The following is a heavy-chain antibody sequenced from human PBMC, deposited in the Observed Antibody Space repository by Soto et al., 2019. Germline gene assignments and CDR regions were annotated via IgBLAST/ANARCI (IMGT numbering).Heavy chain of an antibody. J-gene: IGHJ4*02. Sequence: QVQLVQSGAEVKKPGSSVKVSCKASGGTFSSYAISWVRQAPVQGLEWMGGIIPIFGTANYAQKLQGRVTITADESTSTAYMELSSLRSEDRAVYYCARLMVFGVVTVEGDYWGQGTLVTVSS. CDR3: ARLMVFGVVTVEGDY. D-gene: IGHD3-3*01. CDR2: IIPIFGTA. V-gene: IGHV1-69*01. CDR1: GGTFSSYA.